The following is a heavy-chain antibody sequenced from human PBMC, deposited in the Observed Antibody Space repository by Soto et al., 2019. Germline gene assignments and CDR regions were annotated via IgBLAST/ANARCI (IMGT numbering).Heavy chain of an antibody. CDR3: ARQLPVGATSWFDP. D-gene: IGHD1-26*01. V-gene: IGHV4-39*01. CDR2: IYYSGST. Sequence: PSETLSLTCTVSGGSISRSSYYWGWIRQPPGKGLEWIGSIYYSGSTYYNPSLRSRLTISVDTSKNQFSLKLSSVTAADTAVYYCARQLPVGATSWFDPWGQGTLVTVSS. CDR1: GGSISRSSYY. J-gene: IGHJ5*02.